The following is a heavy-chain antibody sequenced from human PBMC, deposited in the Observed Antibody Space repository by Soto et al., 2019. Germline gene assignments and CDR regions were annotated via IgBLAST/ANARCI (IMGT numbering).Heavy chain of an antibody. J-gene: IGHJ4*02. V-gene: IGHV4-34*02. CDR3: PRLAEENAVLGPAPIGLDY. CDR1: GGSLSGYY. D-gene: IGHD2-2*02. Sequence: QVQLQQWGAGLLKPSETLSLTCTVFGGSLSGYYWTWIRQSPGKGLEWIWEINPNGDTNYSPSLKSRVTMSVDTSKTQFSLKLHSVTAADTAVYYCPRLAEENAVLGPAPIGLDYWGQGTLVTVSS. CDR2: INPNGDT.